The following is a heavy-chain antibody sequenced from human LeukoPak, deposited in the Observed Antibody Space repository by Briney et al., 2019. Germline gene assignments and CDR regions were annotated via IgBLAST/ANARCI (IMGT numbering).Heavy chain of an antibody. D-gene: IGHD2-2*01. CDR3: ARGGSMAAADAFDI. Sequence: PSETLSLTCTVSGGSISSYYWSWIRQPPGKGLEWIGYIYYSGSTNYNPSLKSRVTISVDTSKNQFSLRLSSMTAADTAVYYCARGGSMAAADAFDIWGQGTMVTVSS. V-gene: IGHV4-59*01. CDR1: GGSISSYY. CDR2: IYYSGST. J-gene: IGHJ3*02.